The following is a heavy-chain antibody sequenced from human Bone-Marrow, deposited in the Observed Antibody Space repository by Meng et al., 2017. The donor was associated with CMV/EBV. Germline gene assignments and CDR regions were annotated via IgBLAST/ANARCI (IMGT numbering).Heavy chain of an antibody. CDR2: IASDGGNK. CDR1: GFTFRNSG. CDR3: AKDRGDILRFLEGGTGYFYFDY. D-gene: IGHD3-3*01. V-gene: IGHV3-30*02. Sequence: GGSLRLSCAASGFTFRNSGMHWVRQAPDKGLEWVAFIASDGGNKYYTDSVKGRFTISRDNSKNMVYLRMSRLRPEDTAVYYCAKDRGDILRFLEGGTGYFYFDYWGQGTLVTVSS. J-gene: IGHJ4*02.